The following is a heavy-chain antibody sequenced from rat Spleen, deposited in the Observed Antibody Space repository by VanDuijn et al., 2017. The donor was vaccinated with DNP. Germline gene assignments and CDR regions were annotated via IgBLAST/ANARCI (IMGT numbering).Heavy chain of an antibody. V-gene: IGHV5-46*01. Sequence: EVQLVESDGGLVQPGGSMRLSCAASGFTFSSFPMAWVRQAPTKGLDWVASISPSGGSTYYRDSVKGRFTVSRDNAKSSLYLQMDSLRSEDTATYYCTRDLDYGYNYAFDYWGQGVMVTVSS. CDR2: ISPSGGST. J-gene: IGHJ2*01. CDR3: TRDLDYGYNYAFDY. CDR1: GFTFSSFP. D-gene: IGHD1-9*01.